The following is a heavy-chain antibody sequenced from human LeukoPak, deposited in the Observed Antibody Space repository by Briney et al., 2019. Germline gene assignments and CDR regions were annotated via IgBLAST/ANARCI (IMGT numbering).Heavy chain of an antibody. CDR2: ISGSGGST. CDR1: GFTFSSYA. CDR3: AKTKGYPYYFDY. V-gene: IGHV3-23*01. D-gene: IGHD6-13*01. Sequence: SGGSLRLSCVASGFTFSSYAVTWVRQAPGKGLEWVSAISGSGGSTYYADSVKGRFTISRDNSKNTLYLRMNSLRAEDTAVYSCAKTKGYPYYFDYWGQGILVTVSS. J-gene: IGHJ4*02.